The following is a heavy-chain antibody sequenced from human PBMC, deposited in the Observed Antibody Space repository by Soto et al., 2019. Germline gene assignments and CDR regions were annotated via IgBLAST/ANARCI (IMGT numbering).Heavy chain of an antibody. D-gene: IGHD2-15*01. Sequence: SETLSLTCAVYGGSFSGYYWSWIRQPPGKGLEWIGEINHSGSTNYNPSLKSRVTISVDTSKNQFSLKLSSVTAADTAVYYCARGTVVVAATYWFDPWGQGTLVTVSS. CDR2: INHSGST. V-gene: IGHV4-34*01. CDR3: ARGTVVVAATYWFDP. J-gene: IGHJ5*02. CDR1: GGSFSGYY.